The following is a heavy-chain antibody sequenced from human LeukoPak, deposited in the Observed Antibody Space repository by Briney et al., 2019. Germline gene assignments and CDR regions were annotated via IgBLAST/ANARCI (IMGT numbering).Heavy chain of an antibody. J-gene: IGHJ4*02. CDR3: ARQGSGVFGSGSYYGY. CDR2: INPYNGHT. CDR1: GYNFTSYG. Sequence: ASVKVSCKASGYNFTSYGIAWVRQAPGQGLQWMGWINPYNGHTNYAQKLQGRVTMTTDTSTSTAYMELRSLRSDDTAVYYCARQGSGVFGSGSYYGYWGQGTLVTVSS. D-gene: IGHD3-10*01. V-gene: IGHV1-18*01.